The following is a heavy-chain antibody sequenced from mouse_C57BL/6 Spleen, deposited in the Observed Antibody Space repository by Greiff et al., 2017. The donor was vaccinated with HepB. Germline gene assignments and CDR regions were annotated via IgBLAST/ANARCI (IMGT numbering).Heavy chain of an antibody. CDR1: GFTFSDYG. Sequence: EVQLQESGGGLVKPGGSLKLSCAASGFTFSDYGMHWVRQAPEKGLEWVAYISSGSSTIYYADTVKGRFTISRDNAKNTLFLQMTSLRSEDTAMYYCASYYGSSYGYFDVWGTGTTVTVSS. J-gene: IGHJ1*03. D-gene: IGHD1-1*01. V-gene: IGHV5-17*01. CDR2: ISSGSSTI. CDR3: ASYYGSSYGYFDV.